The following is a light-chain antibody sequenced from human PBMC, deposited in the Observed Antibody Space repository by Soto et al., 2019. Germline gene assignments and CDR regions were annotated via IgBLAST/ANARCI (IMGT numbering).Light chain of an antibody. V-gene: IGLV9-49*01. CDR2: VGTGGIVG. CDR1: SGYSDYR. Sequence: QSVLTQAPSASASLGASVTLTCTLSSGYSDYRVEWYQQRPGKGPRFVMRVGTGGIVGSKGDGIPDRFSALGSGLNRHLTSKNIQEEDEGDYHCGADHGSGSNFVRVFGGGTKLTVL. J-gene: IGLJ3*02. CDR3: GADHGSGSNFVRV.